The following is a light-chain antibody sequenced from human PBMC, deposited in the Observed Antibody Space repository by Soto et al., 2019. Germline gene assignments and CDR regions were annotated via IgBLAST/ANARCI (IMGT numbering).Light chain of an antibody. CDR2: EVS. Sequence: QSVLTHPASVSGSPGQSITISCTGTSSDVGSYNLVSWYQQHPGKAPKLMIYEVSKRPSGVSSRFSGSKSGNTASLTISGLQAEDEADYYWCSYAGSSPPFDFGTGTEVTV. J-gene: IGLJ1*01. CDR1: SSDVGSYNL. CDR3: CSYAGSSPPFD. V-gene: IGLV2-23*02.